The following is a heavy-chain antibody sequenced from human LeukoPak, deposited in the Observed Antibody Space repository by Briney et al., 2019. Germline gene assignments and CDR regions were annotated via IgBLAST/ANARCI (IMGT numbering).Heavy chain of an antibody. V-gene: IGHV3-30*03. CDR1: GFTFSSYG. D-gene: IGHD3-10*01. Sequence: PGGSLGLSCAASGFTFSSYGMHWVRQAPGKGLEWVAVISYDGSNKYYADSVKGRFTISRDNSKNTLYLQMNSLRAEDTAVYYCARGYYYPFDYWGQGTLVTVSS. J-gene: IGHJ4*02. CDR2: ISYDGSNK. CDR3: ARGYYYPFDY.